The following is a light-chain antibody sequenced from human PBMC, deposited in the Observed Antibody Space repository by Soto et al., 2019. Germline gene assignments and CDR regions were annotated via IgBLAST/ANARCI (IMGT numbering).Light chain of an antibody. J-gene: IGKJ4*01. V-gene: IGKV1-33*01. CDR3: QQYDNLPLT. Sequence: DIRMTQSPSSLSASVGDRVTITCQASQDISSYLSWYQQKPGKAPKLLIYYASNLQPGVPSRFSGSGSGTDFSFSISSLQPEDIATYYCQQYDNLPLTFGEGTKVDIK. CDR2: YAS. CDR1: QDISSY.